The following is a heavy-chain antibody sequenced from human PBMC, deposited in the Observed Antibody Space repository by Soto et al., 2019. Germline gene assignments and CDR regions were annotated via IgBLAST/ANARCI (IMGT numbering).Heavy chain of an antibody. CDR1: GYTFTNYV. D-gene: IGHD5-12*01. J-gene: IGHJ4*02. Sequence: ASVKVSCKTSGYTFTNYVIHWVRQAPGQRLECMGWINAGNGNTKYSQKFRGRVTITRDTSASTAYMELSSLRSEDTAVYYCARVGFGGLGGYDLAHFDYWGQGTLVTVSS. V-gene: IGHV1-3*01. CDR2: INAGNGNT. CDR3: ARVGFGGLGGYDLAHFDY.